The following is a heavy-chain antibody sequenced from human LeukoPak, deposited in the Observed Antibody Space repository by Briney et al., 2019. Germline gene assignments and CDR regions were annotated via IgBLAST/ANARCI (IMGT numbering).Heavy chain of an antibody. CDR1: GYTFTTFTTYG. V-gene: IGHV1-18*01. J-gene: IGHJ3*02. D-gene: IGHD2-21*02. CDR3: ARDGGSACCGGDCYYAFDI. CDR2: ISTYNGNT. Sequence: ASVKVSCKASGYTFTTFTTYGISWVRQAPGQGLEWMGWISTYNGNTNYAQKVQGRVTMTPDTSTSTAYMKLRSLRADDTAEYYCARDGGSACCGGDCYYAFDIWGQGTMVTVSS.